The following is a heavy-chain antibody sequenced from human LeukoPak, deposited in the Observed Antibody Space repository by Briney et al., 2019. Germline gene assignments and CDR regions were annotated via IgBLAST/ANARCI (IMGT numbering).Heavy chain of an antibody. Sequence: GGSLRLSCAASGFPFSDYWMSWVRQAPEKGLERVANIRQDGSDKYHVDSVKGRFTISRDNAKNSLYLQMNSLRAEDTAVYYCARVLSRYCSSAGCYDGVFDYWGQGTLVTVSS. CDR3: ARVLSRYCSSAGCYDGVFDY. J-gene: IGHJ4*02. CDR1: GFPFSDYW. D-gene: IGHD2-2*01. V-gene: IGHV3-7*03. CDR2: IRQDGSDK.